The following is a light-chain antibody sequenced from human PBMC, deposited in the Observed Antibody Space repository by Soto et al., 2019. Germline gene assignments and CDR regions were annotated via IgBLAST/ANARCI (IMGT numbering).Light chain of an antibody. Sequence: EIVLTQSPATLSLSPGERATLSCRASQSVSNKVIWYQQKPGQAPRLLIYAASTRATGIPARFSGSGSGTDFTLTINSLEPEDFATYYCQQHGQWPITFGQGTRLEIK. CDR2: AAS. J-gene: IGKJ5*01. CDR1: QSVSNK. CDR3: QQHGQWPIT. V-gene: IGKV3-11*01.